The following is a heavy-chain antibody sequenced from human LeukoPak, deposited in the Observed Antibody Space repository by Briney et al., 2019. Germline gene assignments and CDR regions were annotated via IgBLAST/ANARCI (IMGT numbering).Heavy chain of an antibody. CDR2: IYYSGST. D-gene: IGHD5-18*01. J-gene: IGHJ5*02. V-gene: IGHV4-38-2*02. CDR3: ARHGIQLWLRAYNWFDP. Sequence: SETLSLTCTVSGYSISSGYYWGWIRQPPGKGLEWIGSIYYSGSTYYNPSLKSRVTVSVDTSKNQFSLKLSSVTAADTAVYYCARHGIQLWLRAYNWFDPWGQGTLVTVSS. CDR1: GYSISSGYY.